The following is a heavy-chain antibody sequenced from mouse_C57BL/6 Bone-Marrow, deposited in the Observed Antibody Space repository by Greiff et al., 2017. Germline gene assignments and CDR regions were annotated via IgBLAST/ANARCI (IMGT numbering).Heavy chain of an antibody. Sequence: EVKLMESGGGLVKPGGSLKLSCAASGFTFSDYGMHWVRQAPEKGLEWVAYISSGSSTIYYADTVKGRFTIARDNAKNTLFLQRTSLRSEDTAMYYCATGYYAMDYWGQGTSVTVSS. J-gene: IGHJ4*01. CDR2: ISSGSSTI. CDR1: GFTFSDYG. V-gene: IGHV5-17*01. D-gene: IGHD4-1*01. CDR3: ATGYYAMDY.